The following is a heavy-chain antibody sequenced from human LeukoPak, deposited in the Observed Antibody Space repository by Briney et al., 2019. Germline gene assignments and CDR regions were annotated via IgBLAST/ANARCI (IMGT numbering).Heavy chain of an antibody. Sequence: GGSLRLSCAAPGFTFSSYAMSWVRQAPGKGLEWVSAISGSGGSTYYADSVKGRFTISRDNSKNTLYLQMNSLRAEDTAVYYCAKMGMSITMIVGLDYWGQGTLVTVSS. V-gene: IGHV3-23*01. CDR2: ISGSGGST. CDR1: GFTFSSYA. CDR3: AKMGMSITMIVGLDY. J-gene: IGHJ4*02. D-gene: IGHD3-22*01.